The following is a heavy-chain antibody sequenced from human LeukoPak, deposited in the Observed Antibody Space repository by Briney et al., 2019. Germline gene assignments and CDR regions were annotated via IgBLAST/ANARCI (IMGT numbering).Heavy chain of an antibody. CDR2: IYYSEST. CDR1: GGSISSSCNY. Sequence: SETLSLTWTLSGGSISSSCNYCGWIRQPPGKGLEWIGSIYYSESTYKNPSLKSRVTIFVDTSKYQFSLQLRSVTAADTAVYYCARQALSFRNGADCYPYTFDSWGQGTPVTVSS. D-gene: IGHD2-21*02. CDR3: ARQALSFRNGADCYPYTFDS. V-gene: IGHV4-39*01. J-gene: IGHJ4*02.